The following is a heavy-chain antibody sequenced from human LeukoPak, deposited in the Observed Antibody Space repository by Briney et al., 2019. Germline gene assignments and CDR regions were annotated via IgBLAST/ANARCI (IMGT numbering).Heavy chain of an antibody. D-gene: IGHD6-19*01. CDR2: INPNSGGT. V-gene: IGHV1-2*02. CDR3: ARVRGSSGWYSAVDY. CDR1: GYTFTGYY. J-gene: IGHJ4*02. Sequence: ASVKVSCKASGYTFTGYYMHWVRQAPGQGLEWMGWINPNSGGTNYAQKFQGRVTMTRDTSISTAYMELSRLRSDDTAVYYCARVRGSSGWYSAVDYWGQGTLVTVSS.